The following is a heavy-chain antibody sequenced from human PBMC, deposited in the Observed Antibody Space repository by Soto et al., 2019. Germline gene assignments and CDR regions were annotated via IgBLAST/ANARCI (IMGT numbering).Heavy chain of an antibody. CDR2: IKQDGSEK. J-gene: IGHJ5*02. V-gene: IGHV3-7*01. Sequence: PGGSPRLSCAASGFSFDSYWMSWVRQAPGKGMEWVANIKQDGSEKYYVDSVKGRFTISRDNAKNSLYLQMNTLKAEDTAVYYCAKVLVTSGATVRLDRCCQGHLLTVSS. D-gene: IGHD1-1*01. CDR3: AKVLVTSGATVRLDR. CDR1: GFSFDSYW.